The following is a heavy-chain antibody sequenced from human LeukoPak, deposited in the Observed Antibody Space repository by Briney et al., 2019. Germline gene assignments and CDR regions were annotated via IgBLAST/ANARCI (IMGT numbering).Heavy chain of an antibody. CDR2: ISWDGGST. Sequence: PGGSLRLSCAASGFTFSSYTMHWVRQAPGKGLEWVSLISWDGGSTYYADSVKGRFTISRDNSKNSLYLQMNSLRTEDTALYYCAKDITIFGGTDYGMDVWGQGTTVTVSS. D-gene: IGHD3-3*01. V-gene: IGHV3-43*01. CDR3: AKDITIFGGTDYGMDV. J-gene: IGHJ6*02. CDR1: GFTFSSYT.